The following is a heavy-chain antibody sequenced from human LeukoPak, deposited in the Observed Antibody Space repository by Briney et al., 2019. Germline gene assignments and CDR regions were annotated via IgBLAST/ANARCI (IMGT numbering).Heavy chain of an antibody. CDR1: GGSISSSSYY. D-gene: IGHD2-15*01. J-gene: IGHJ4*02. Sequence: SETLSLTCTVSGGSISSSSYYWGWIRQPPGKGLEWIGSIYYSGSTYYNPSLKSRVTISVDTSKNQFSLKLSSVTAADTAVYYCARHLSDEVVGVPYYFDYWGQGTLVTVSS. CDR3: ARHLSDEVVGVPYYFDY. CDR2: IYYSGST. V-gene: IGHV4-39*07.